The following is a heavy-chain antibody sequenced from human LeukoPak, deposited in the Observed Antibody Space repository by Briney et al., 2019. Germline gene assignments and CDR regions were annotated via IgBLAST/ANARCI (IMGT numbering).Heavy chain of an antibody. CDR3: ARDSGSRPLHFDY. CDR1: GFTFSNYA. J-gene: IGHJ4*02. Sequence: GGSLRLSCAASGFTFSNYAMSWVRQAPGKGLEWVSVIYSGGSTYYADSVKGRFTISRDNFKNTLYLQMNSLRAEDTAVYYCARDSGSRPLHFDYWGQGTLVTVSS. V-gene: IGHV3-66*01. CDR2: IYSGGST. D-gene: IGHD3-10*01.